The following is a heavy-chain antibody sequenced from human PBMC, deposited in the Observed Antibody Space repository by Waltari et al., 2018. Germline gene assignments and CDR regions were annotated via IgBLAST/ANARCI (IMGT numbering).Heavy chain of an antibody. J-gene: IGHJ6*03. V-gene: IGHV1-2*02. D-gene: IGHD5-12*01. CDR2: INPNSGGT. CDR3: AREGGVATIRFLYYYYYMDV. CDR1: GYTFTGYY. Sequence: QVQLVQSGAEVKKPGASVKVSCKASGYTFTGYYMHWVRQAPGQGLEWRGGINPNSGGTNYAQKFQGRGTMTRDTSISTAYMELSRLRSDDTAVYYCAREGGVATIRFLYYYYYMDVWGKGTTVTISS.